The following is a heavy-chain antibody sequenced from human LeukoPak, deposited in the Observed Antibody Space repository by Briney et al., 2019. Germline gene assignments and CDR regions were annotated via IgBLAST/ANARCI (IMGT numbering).Heavy chain of an antibody. Sequence: ASVKVSCKASGYTFTGYYMHWVRQAPGQGLEWMGWINPNSGGTNYAQKFQGRVTMTRDTSISTAYMELSRLRSDDTAVYYCARGRRITMVRGVIMVYWGQGTLVTVSS. CDR3: ARGRRITMVRGVIMVY. V-gene: IGHV1-2*02. CDR1: GYTFTGYY. J-gene: IGHJ4*02. CDR2: INPNSGGT. D-gene: IGHD3-10*01.